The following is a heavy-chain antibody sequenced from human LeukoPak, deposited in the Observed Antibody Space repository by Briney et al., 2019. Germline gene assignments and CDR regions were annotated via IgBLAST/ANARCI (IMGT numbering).Heavy chain of an antibody. V-gene: IGHV3-33*03. J-gene: IGHJ4*02. CDR1: GFNFSGTG. Sequence: GGSLRLSCAASGFNFSGTGMRWVRQAPSKGLEWVAVIWFDGSVHYYADSVQGRFSLSRDNSKNTLYLHMNSLTADDSAVYYCAKGGSQRYFYDSRGYYVDYWGQGTLVTVSS. D-gene: IGHD3-22*01. CDR2: IWFDGSVH. CDR3: AKGGSQRYFYDSRGYYVDY.